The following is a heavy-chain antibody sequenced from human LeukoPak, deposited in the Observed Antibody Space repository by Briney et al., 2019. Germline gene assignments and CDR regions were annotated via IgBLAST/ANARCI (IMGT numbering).Heavy chain of an antibody. CDR1: GFTFSSYG. CDR3: ARGLEIDYGDYGYFQH. V-gene: IGHV3-7*01. D-gene: IGHD4-17*01. CDR2: IKQGGSEK. Sequence: PGGSLRLSCAASGFTFSSYGMHWVRQAPGKGLEWVAKIKQGGSEKYYVDSVKGRFTISRDNAKSSLYLQMNSLIADDTAVYYCARGLEIDYGDYGYFQHWGQGTLVTVSS. J-gene: IGHJ1*01.